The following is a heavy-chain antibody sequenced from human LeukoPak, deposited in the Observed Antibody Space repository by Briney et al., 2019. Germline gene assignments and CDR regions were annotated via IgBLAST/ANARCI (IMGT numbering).Heavy chain of an antibody. J-gene: IGHJ4*02. V-gene: IGHV3-74*01. Sequence: GGSLRLSCAASGFTFRSHWVHWVRQAPGKGLVWVSRIKGDETYTNHADSVKGRFTISRDNAKNTLYLQMTSLRVEDTAIYYCVRDGDVYNFDHWGQGTLVTVSS. D-gene: IGHD5-24*01. CDR2: IKGDETYT. CDR3: VRDGDVYNFDH. CDR1: GFTFRSHW.